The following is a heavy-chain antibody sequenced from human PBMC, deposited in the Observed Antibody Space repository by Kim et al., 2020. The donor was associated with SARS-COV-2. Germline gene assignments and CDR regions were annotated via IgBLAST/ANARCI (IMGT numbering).Heavy chain of an antibody. CDR3: AKEGNYYVSGSYDY. CDR1: GFTFSSYG. D-gene: IGHD3-10*01. V-gene: IGHV3-23*01. J-gene: IGHJ4*02. CDR2: ISGSGGST. Sequence: GESLRLSCAASGFTFSSYGMSWVRQAPGKGLEWVSTISGSGGSTYYADSVKGRFTISRDSSKNTLYLQMNSLRAEDTAVYYCAKEGNYYVSGSYDYWGQGTLITVAS.